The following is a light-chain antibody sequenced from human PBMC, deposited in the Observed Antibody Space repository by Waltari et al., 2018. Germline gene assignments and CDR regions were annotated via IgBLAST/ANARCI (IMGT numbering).Light chain of an antibody. CDR1: SGHSTNA. CDR2: VNSDGSH. V-gene: IGLV4-69*01. Sequence: QLGVTQSPSASASLGASVKLTCILSSGHSTNAVAWHQQQPEKGPRFLMKVNSDGSHSKGDRIPDRFSGSSSGAERYLTISSLQSEDEADYYCQAWGTGIQGVFGGGTKLTVL. J-gene: IGLJ3*02. CDR3: QAWGTGIQGV.